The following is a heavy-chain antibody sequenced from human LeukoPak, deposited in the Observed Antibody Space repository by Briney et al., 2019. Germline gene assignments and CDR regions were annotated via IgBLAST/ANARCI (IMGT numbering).Heavy chain of an antibody. J-gene: IGHJ3*02. D-gene: IGHD3-22*01. V-gene: IGHV4-59*01. CDR3: ARVITMIAVDAFDI. CDR1: GGSISSYY. Sequence: SETLSLTCTVSGGSISSYYWSWIRQPPGKGLEWIGYIYYSGSTNYNPSLKSRVTISVDTSKNQFSLKLSSVTAADTAVYYCARVITMIAVDAFDIWGQGTMVTVSS. CDR2: IYYSGST.